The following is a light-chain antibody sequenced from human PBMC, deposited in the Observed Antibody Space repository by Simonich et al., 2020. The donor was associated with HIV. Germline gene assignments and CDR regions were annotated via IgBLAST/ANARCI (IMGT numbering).Light chain of an antibody. Sequence: EIVLTQSPATLSVSSGEIATLTCRTGQSVSRNLAWYQQKPGQAPRLLSYGASTRATGIPARVSGRGYGTECTLTISSRQTEDFAVYYCQQYKNWWTFGQGTKVEIK. CDR3: QQYKNWWT. J-gene: IGKJ1*01. CDR1: QSVSRN. CDR2: GAS. V-gene: IGKV3-15*01.